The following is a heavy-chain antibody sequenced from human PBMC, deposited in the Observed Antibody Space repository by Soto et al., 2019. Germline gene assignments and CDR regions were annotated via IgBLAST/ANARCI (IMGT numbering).Heavy chain of an antibody. Sequence: QVQLVESGGGVVQPGRSLRLSCAASGFTFSSYGMHWVRQAPGKGLEWVAIISYDGSNQYYADSVKGRFTISRDISKNTLYLQMNSLRAEDTAVYYCAKALGELSPESYDHWGQGVLVTVSS. CDR3: AKALGELSPESYDH. CDR2: ISYDGSNQ. D-gene: IGHD3-16*02. CDR1: GFTFSSYG. V-gene: IGHV3-30*18. J-gene: IGHJ4*02.